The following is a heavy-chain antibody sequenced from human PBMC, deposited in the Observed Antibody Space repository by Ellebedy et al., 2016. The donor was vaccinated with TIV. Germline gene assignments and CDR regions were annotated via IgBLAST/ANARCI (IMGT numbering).Heavy chain of an antibody. J-gene: IGHJ4*02. CDR1: GFTFSSYS. CDR2: ISGSGSTT. Sequence: GESLKISCAASGFTFSSYSMNWVRQAPGKGLEWVSYISGSGSTTHYADSVKGRFTMSRDNTKNSLYLQMNSLRADDTAVYYCARATGGLYYGSGSYNDYWGQGTLVTVSS. V-gene: IGHV3-48*04. CDR3: ARATGGLYYGSGSYNDY. D-gene: IGHD3-10*01.